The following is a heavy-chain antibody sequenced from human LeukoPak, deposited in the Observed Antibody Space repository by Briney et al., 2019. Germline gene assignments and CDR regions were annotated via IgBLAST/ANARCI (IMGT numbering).Heavy chain of an antibody. J-gene: IGHJ4*02. CDR2: ISGDGGTT. CDR1: GFTFSTYA. V-gene: IGHV3-23*01. D-gene: IGHD2-2*01. Sequence: GGSLRLSCAASGFTFSTYAMSWVRQAPGKGLEWVSPISGDGGTTHYADSVKGRFTISRDNSKNTLYLQMNSLRAEDTAVYYCARGEGREDIVVVPAAMFDYWGQGTLVTVSS. CDR3: ARGEGREDIVVVPAAMFDY.